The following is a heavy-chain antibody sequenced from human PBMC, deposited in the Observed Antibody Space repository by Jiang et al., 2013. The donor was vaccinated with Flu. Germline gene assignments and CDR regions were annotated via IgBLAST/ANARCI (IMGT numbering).Heavy chain of an antibody. Sequence: GLVKPSETLSLTCTVSGGSISSYYWSWIRQPPGKGLEWIGYIYYSGSTNYNPSLKSRVTISVDTSKNQFSLKLSSVTAADTAVYYCARAARDYYGSGSYYFGYDYWGQGTLVT. CDR2: IYYSGST. V-gene: IGHV4-59*01. D-gene: IGHD3-10*01. CDR1: GGSISSYY. J-gene: IGHJ4*02. CDR3: ARAARDYYGSGSYYFGYDY.